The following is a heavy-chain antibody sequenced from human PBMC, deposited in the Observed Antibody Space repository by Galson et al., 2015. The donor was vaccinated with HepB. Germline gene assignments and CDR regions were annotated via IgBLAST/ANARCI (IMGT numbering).Heavy chain of an antibody. D-gene: IGHD3/OR15-3a*01. V-gene: IGHV3-30-3*01. CDR1: GFAFSSYT. CDR2: ISYDGSNK. J-gene: IGHJ4*02. Sequence: SLRLSCAASGFAFSSYTMHWVRQASDKGLEWVAVISYDGSNKYYADSVKGRFTISRDNSKSTLFLQMNSLGAEDTALYYCAREWTGKDYWGQGTLVTVSS. CDR3: AREWTGKDY.